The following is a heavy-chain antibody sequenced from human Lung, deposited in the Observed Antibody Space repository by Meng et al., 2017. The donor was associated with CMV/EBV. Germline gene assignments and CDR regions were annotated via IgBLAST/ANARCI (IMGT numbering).Heavy chain of an antibody. CDR2: ISFSSSII. CDR1: GFTFSSYW. J-gene: IGHJ6*02. Sequence: GESLKISCAASGFTFSSYWMSWVRQAPGKGLEWVSYISFSSSIIHYADSVKGRFTISRDNARDSLYLQMNSLRAEDTAVYFCAGYTSSSYGMGVWGQGTTVTVSS. D-gene: IGHD3-16*02. V-gene: IGHV3-48*04. CDR3: AGYTSSSYGMGV.